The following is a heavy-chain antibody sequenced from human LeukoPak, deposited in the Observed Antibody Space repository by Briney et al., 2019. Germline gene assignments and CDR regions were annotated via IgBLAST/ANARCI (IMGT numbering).Heavy chain of an antibody. J-gene: IGHJ6*03. Sequence: SETLSLTCTVSGGSISSSSYHWGWIRQPPGKGLEWIGSIYYSGSTYYNPSLKSRVTISVDTSKNQFSLKLSSVTAADTAVYYCARGDSSGFPYYYYYMDVWGKGTTVTVSS. CDR3: ARGDSSGFPYYYYYMDV. V-gene: IGHV4-39*01. CDR1: GGSISSSSYH. D-gene: IGHD3-22*01. CDR2: IYYSGST.